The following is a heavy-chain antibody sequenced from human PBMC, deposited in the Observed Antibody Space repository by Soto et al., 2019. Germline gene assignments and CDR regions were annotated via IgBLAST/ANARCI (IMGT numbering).Heavy chain of an antibody. D-gene: IGHD3-10*01. J-gene: IGHJ4*02. CDR3: ARDQGSMTMVRGRDGY. CDR2: ISGSGGST. CDR1: GFTFSSYA. Sequence: EVQLLESGGGLVQPGGSLRLSCAASGFTFSSYAMSWVRQAPGKGLEWVSAISGSGGSTYYADSVKGRFTISRDNSKNTLYLQMNSLRAEDTAVYYCARDQGSMTMVRGRDGYWGQGTLVTVSS. V-gene: IGHV3-23*01.